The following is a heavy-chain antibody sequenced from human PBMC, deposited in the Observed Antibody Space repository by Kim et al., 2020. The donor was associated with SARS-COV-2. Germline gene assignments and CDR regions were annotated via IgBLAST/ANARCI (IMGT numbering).Heavy chain of an antibody. CDR1: GFTFSVYS. J-gene: IGHJ3*02. Sequence: GGSLRLSCAASGFTFSVYSMNWVRQAPGKGLEWVSSISSSSSYIYYADSVKGRFTISRDNAKNSLYLQMNSLRAEDTAVYYCARDRQYYDFWTGYYTHDAFDIWGQGTMVTVSS. CDR3: ARDRQYYDFWTGYYTHDAFDI. CDR2: ISSSSSYI. V-gene: IGHV3-21*01. D-gene: IGHD3-3*01.